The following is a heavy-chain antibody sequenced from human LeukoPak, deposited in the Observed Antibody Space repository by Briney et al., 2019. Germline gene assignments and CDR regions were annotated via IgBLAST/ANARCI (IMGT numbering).Heavy chain of an antibody. CDR1: GFTFSDYY. V-gene: IGHV3-11*04. CDR2: ISSSGSTI. Sequence: PGGSLRLSCAASGFTFSDYYMSWIRQAPGKGLEWVSYISSSGSTIYYADSVKGRFTISRDNSKNTLYLQMNSLRAEDTAVYYCAKDHHGVLWFGELLSDNWGQGTLVTVSS. CDR3: AKDHHGVLWFGELLSDN. J-gene: IGHJ4*02. D-gene: IGHD3-10*01.